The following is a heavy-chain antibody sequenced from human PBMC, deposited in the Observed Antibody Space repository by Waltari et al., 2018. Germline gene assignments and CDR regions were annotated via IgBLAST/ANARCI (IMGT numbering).Heavy chain of an antibody. V-gene: IGHV3-7*01. CDR2: IEEDGGEK. D-gene: IGHD3-16*01. Sequence: EVQLVESGGGLVQPGGSLRLSCAASGFTFSRYWMIWVRQAPGKGMEWVAKIEEDGGEKYYVGSVRGRFAISRDNADNSLYLQMNSLRAEDTAVYYCVRDGMRGGNFDYWGQGTLVTVSS. CDR1: GFTFSRYW. CDR3: VRDGMRGGNFDY. J-gene: IGHJ4*02.